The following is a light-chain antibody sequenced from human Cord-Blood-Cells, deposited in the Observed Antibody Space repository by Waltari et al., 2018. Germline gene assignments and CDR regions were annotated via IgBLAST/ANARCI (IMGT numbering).Light chain of an antibody. CDR2: DDS. Sequence: SYVLTQPPSVSVAPGKTASITCGGNNIGRKSVHWYQRKPGQVPVLVVYDDSDRPSGRPRRFSGSNSRNTATLAISRVEAGDEADYYCQMWESSSDREVFGGGTKLTVL. J-gene: IGLJ3*02. V-gene: IGLV3-21*03. CDR1: NIGRKS. CDR3: QMWESSSDREV.